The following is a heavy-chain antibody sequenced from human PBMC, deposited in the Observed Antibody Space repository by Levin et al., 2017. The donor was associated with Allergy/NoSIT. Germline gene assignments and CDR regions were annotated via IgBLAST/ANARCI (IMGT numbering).Heavy chain of an antibody. V-gene: IGHV4-61*01. CDR1: GGSVSSGSYY. CDR3: ARDPLYCTNGVCSHYFDY. D-gene: IGHD2-8*01. CDR2: IYYSGST. J-gene: IGHJ4*02. Sequence: SETLSLTCTVSGGSVSSGSYYWSWIRQPPGKGLEWIGYIYYSGSTNYNPSLKSRVTISVDTSKNQFSLKLSSVTAADTAVYYCARDPLYCTNGVCSHYFDYWGQGTLVTVSS.